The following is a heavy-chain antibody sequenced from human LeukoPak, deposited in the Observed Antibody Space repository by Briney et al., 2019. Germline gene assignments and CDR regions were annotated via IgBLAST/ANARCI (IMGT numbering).Heavy chain of an antibody. V-gene: IGHV3-30-3*01. D-gene: IGHD3-9*01. CDR2: ISYDGSNK. Sequence: GGSLRLSCAASGFTFSSSAMHWVRQAPGKGLEWVAVISYDGSNKYYADSVKGRFTISRDNSKNTLYLQMNSLRAEDTAVYYCARVSVPGDYGILTGAPDYWGQGTLVTVSS. CDR3: ARVSVPGDYGILTGAPDY. J-gene: IGHJ4*02. CDR1: GFTFSSSA.